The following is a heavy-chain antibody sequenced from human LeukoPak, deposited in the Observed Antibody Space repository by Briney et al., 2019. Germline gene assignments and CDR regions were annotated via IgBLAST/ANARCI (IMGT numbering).Heavy chain of an antibody. CDR3: ASCSGGSCYSDDAFDI. Sequence: GESLKISCRGSEYSFINYWIGWVRQMPGKGLEWMGIIYPGDSDTRYSPSFQGQVTISADKSISTAYLQWSSLKASDTAMYYCASCSGGSCYSDDAFDIWGQGTMVTVSS. V-gene: IGHV5-51*01. CDR1: EYSFINYW. D-gene: IGHD2-15*01. J-gene: IGHJ3*02. CDR2: IYPGDSDT.